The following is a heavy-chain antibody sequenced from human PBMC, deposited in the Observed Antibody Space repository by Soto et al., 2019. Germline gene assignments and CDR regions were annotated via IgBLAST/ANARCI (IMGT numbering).Heavy chain of an antibody. D-gene: IGHD6-19*01. J-gene: IGHJ4*02. Sequence: TGGSLRLSCAASGFTFSSYSMNWVRQAPGKGLEWVSYISSSSSTIYYADSVKGRFTISRDNAKNSLYLQMNSLRAEDTAVYYCARGLYNSGWYMDYFDSWGQGKLVTVSS. CDR1: GFTFSSYS. CDR3: ARGLYNSGWYMDYFDS. CDR2: ISSSSSTI. V-gene: IGHV3-48*01.